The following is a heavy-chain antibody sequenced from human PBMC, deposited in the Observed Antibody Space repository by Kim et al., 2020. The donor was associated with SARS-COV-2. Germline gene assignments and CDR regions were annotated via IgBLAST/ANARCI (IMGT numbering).Heavy chain of an antibody. J-gene: IGHJ6*02. Sequence: GGSLRLSCAASGFTFSSYAMSWVRQAPGKGLEWVSAISGSGSNTYYADSVKGRFTISRDNSKNTLFLQMNNLRAEDTAVFYCATGGHSGSYNVYYRGLDVWGQGTTVIVSS. CDR1: GFTFSSYA. V-gene: IGHV3-23*01. CDR2: ISGSGSNT. D-gene: IGHD1-26*01. CDR3: ATGGHSGSYNVYYRGLDV.